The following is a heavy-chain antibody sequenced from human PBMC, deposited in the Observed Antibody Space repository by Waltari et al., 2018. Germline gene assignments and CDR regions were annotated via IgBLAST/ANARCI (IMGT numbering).Heavy chain of an antibody. CDR2: VRGDGKT. CDR1: GDSMSSTDC. V-gene: IGHV4-4*03. CDR3: ARDRGRGLYLDS. J-gene: IGHJ4*02. Sequence: QLQLQESGPGLVKPPGTLSLTSAVSGDSMSSTDCWSWVRQPPGKGLEWVGQVRGDGKTNYNPSFASRITISLDTYNKQFSLKVTSATAADTAIYYCARDRGRGLYLDSWGPGTQVTVSP. D-gene: IGHD1-26*01.